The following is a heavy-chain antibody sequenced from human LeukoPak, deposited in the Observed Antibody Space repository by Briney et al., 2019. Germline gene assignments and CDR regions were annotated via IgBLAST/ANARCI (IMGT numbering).Heavy chain of an antibody. D-gene: IGHD6-6*01. CDR1: GGSISSGGYY. CDR2: IYHSGST. J-gene: IGHJ5*02. V-gene: IGHV4-30-2*01. Sequence: PQTLSLTCTVSGGSISSGGYYWSWIRQPPGKGLEWIGYIYHSGSTYYNPSLKSRVTISVGRSKNQFSLKLSSATAADTAVYYCARDHIAARPGGFDPWGQGTLVTVSS. CDR3: ARDHIAARPGGFDP.